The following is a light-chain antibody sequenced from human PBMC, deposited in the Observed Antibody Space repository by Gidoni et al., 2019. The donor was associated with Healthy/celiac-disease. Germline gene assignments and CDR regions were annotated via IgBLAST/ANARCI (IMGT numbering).Light chain of an antibody. CDR3: SSYAGSNNLEV. CDR1: SSDVGGYNY. Sequence: QSALTQPPSASGSPGQSVTISCTGTSSDVGGYNYVSWYQPHPGKAPKLMIYDVSKRPSGVPDRFSGSKSGNTASLTVSGLQAEDEADYYCSSYAGSNNLEVFGGGTKLTVL. J-gene: IGLJ3*02. CDR2: DVS. V-gene: IGLV2-8*01.